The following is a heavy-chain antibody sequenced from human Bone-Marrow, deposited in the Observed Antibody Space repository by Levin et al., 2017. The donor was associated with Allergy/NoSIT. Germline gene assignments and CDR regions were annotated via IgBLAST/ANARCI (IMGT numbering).Heavy chain of an antibody. CDR2: INHSGST. D-gene: IGHD6-19*01. J-gene: IGHJ4*02. CDR1: GGSFSGSY. CDR3: ARGGFRAGRTYSSGWSDYFDY. V-gene: IGHV4-34*01. Sequence: SQTLSLTCAVYGGSFSGSYWSWIRKPPGKGLEWIGEINHSGSTNYNPSLKSRVTISVDTSKNQFSLKLSSVTAADTAVYYCARGGFRAGRTYSSGWSDYFDYWGQGTLVTVSS.